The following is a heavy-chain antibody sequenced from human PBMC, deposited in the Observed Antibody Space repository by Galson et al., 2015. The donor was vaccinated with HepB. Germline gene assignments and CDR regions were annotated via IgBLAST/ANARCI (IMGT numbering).Heavy chain of an antibody. CDR1: GFPFGNYA. CDR2: ILHDAHNR. V-gene: IGHV3-30*04. Sequence: SLRLSCAASGFPFGNYAMHWVRQTPGKGLEWMTVILHDAHNRYYEDSVEGRFTVSSDNSKHTVYLQMHSLRPEDTAIYYCARRAGASGGFSFDYWGQGSLVTVSS. CDR3: ARRAGASGGFSFDY. J-gene: IGHJ4*02. D-gene: IGHD3-16*01.